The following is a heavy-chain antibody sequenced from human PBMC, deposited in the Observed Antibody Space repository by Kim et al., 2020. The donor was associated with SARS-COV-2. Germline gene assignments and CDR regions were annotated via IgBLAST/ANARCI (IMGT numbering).Heavy chain of an antibody. CDR1: GFTFNNYA. V-gene: IGHV3-30*18. J-gene: IGHJ3*01. D-gene: IGHD3-10*01. CDR2: ISYDGSIK. Sequence: WGSLRLSCGASGFTFNNYAMHWVRQAPGKGLEWVAVISYDGSIKYYADSLKGQFTVSRDSSHNTLYLQMRSLRPEDTALYYCAKSSAFFWFGEVLNAFD. CDR3: AKSSAFFWFGEVLNAFD.